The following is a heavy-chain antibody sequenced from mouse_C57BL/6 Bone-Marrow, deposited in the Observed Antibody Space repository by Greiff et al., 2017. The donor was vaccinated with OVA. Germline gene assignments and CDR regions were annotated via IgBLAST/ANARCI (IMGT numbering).Heavy chain of an antibody. D-gene: IGHD1-1*01. J-gene: IGHJ2*01. V-gene: IGHV1-52*01. CDR1: GYTFTSYW. CDR3: ARKKEMYYYGSSSLCFDY. CDR2: IDPSDSET. Sequence: QVQLQQPGAELVRPGSSVKLSCKASGYTFTSYWMHWVKQRPIQGLEWIGNIDPSDSETHYNQKFKDKATLTVDKSSSTAYMQLSSLTSEDSALYYCARKKEMYYYGSSSLCFDYWGQGTTLTVSS.